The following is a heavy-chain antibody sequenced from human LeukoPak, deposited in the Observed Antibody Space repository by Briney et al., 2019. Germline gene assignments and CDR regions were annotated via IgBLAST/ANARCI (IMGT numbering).Heavy chain of an antibody. D-gene: IGHD1-26*01. Sequence: ASVKVSCKASGYTFTGHYMHWLRHAPGQGLEWMCWVNPNTGGTNYAQKFQGRVTMTRDTSITTAYMELSRLIFDDTAIYYCATDPNPYSRSFNWFDPWGQGTLVTVSS. CDR1: GYTFTGHY. CDR3: ATDPNPYSRSFNWFDP. V-gene: IGHV1-2*02. J-gene: IGHJ5*02. CDR2: VNPNTGGT.